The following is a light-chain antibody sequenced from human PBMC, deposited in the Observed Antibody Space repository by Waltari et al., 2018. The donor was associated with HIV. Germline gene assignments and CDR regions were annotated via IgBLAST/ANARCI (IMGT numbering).Light chain of an antibody. CDR3: GTWDSSLGGWV. CDR2: DNN. J-gene: IGLJ3*02. Sequence: QSVLTQPPSVSAAPGQKVTISCSGSSSNIWRNYVSWYQQLPGAAPKLLIYDNNTRPSGIPDRFAGFKSGTSATLDITGLQTGDEADYYCGTWDSSLGGWVFGGGTKLAVL. V-gene: IGLV1-51*01. CDR1: SSNIWRNY.